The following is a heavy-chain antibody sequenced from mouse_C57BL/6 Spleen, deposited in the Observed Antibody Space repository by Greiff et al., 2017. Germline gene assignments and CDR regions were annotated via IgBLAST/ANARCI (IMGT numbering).Heavy chain of an antibody. CDR1: GYTFTNYW. V-gene: IGHV1-63*01. CDR3: ARDGRYFDY. CDR2: IYPGGGYT. D-gene: IGHD1-1*01. Sequence: VKLVESGAELVRPGTSVKMSCKASGYTFTNYWIGWAKQRPGHGLEWIGDIYPGGGYTNYNEKFKGKATLTADKSSSTAYMQFSSLTSEDSAIYYCARDGRYFDYWGQGTTLTVSS. J-gene: IGHJ2*01.